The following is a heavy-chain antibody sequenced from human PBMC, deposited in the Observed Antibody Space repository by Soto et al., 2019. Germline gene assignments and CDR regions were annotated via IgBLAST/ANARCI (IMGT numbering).Heavy chain of an antibody. Sequence: QVQLVESGGGVVQPGRSLRLSCAASGFTFSYYPMHWVRQAPGKGLEWVAVTSYDGSNKYFADSVKGRFTISRDNPKNTLYLQMNSLRAEDTAVYYCARDLRGGAAAGLLDYWGQGTLVTVSS. CDR2: TSYDGSNK. CDR3: ARDLRGGAAAGLLDY. D-gene: IGHD6-13*01. CDR1: GFTFSYYP. J-gene: IGHJ4*02. V-gene: IGHV3-30-3*01.